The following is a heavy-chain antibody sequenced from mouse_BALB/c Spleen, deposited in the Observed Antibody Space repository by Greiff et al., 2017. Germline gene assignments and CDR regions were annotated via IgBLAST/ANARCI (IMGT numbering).Heavy chain of an antibody. Sequence: DVQLVESGGGLVKPGGSLKLSCAASGFTFSSYAMSWVRQSPEKRLEWVAEISSGGSYTYYPDTVTGRFTISRDNAKNTLYLEMSSLRSEDTAMYYCAIYYGNYFAYWGQGTLVTVSA. CDR2: ISSGGSYT. J-gene: IGHJ3*01. V-gene: IGHV5-9-4*01. CDR1: GFTFSSYA. D-gene: IGHD2-1*01. CDR3: AIYYGNYFAY.